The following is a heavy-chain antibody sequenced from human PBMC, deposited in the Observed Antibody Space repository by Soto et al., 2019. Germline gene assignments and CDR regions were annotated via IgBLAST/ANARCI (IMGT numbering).Heavy chain of an antibody. CDR1: GFTFSSYV. CDR2: ISGSGGST. Sequence: EVQLLESGGGLVQPGGSLRLSCAASGFTFSSYVMSWVRQAPGKGLEWVSAISGSGGSTYYADSVKGRFTISRANSKNKLYLQIDGIRAEDTGVYYCAKVLGVYDSSCYYYYYYGMDVWGQGTTVTGSS. J-gene: IGHJ6*02. D-gene: IGHD3-22*01. CDR3: AKVLGVYDSSCYYYYYYGMDV. V-gene: IGHV3-23*01.